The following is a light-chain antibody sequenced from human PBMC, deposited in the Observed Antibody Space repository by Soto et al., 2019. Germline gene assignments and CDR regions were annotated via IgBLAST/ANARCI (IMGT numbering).Light chain of an antibody. J-gene: IGKJ4*01. Sequence: DIVMTQSPDSLAVSLGEKATINCKSSQSLLYKSNNKNYLAWYQQKPGQSPRLLISWASARESGVPDRFSGSGSGTDFTLTISNLQAEDVAVYYCHQFYSAPQAFGGGTKVEIQ. V-gene: IGKV4-1*01. CDR2: WAS. CDR1: QSLLYKSNNKNY. CDR3: HQFYSAPQA.